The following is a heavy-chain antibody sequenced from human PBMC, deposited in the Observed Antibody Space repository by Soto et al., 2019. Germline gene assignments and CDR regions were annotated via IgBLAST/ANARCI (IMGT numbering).Heavy chain of an antibody. J-gene: IGHJ3*02. CDR2: ISYDGSNK. V-gene: IGHV3-30*03. Sequence: QVQLVESGGGVVQPGRSLRLSCAASGFTFSSYGMHWVRQAPGKGLEWVAVISYDGSNKYYADSVKGRFTISRDNSKNTLYLQMNSLRAEDTAVYYCARLNGRYDFWSGPDAFDIWGQGTMVTVSS. CDR1: GFTFSSYG. D-gene: IGHD3-3*01. CDR3: ARLNGRYDFWSGPDAFDI.